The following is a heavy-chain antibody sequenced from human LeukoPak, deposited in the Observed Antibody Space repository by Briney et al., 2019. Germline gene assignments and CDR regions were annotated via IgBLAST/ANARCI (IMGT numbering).Heavy chain of an antibody. CDR2: ISGDGRTT. D-gene: IGHD1-20*01. CDR3: VTYNWEYETGY. Sequence: GGSLRLSCVGSGVTLSNYWMYWVRQGPGKGLVWVSRISGDGRTTDYADSGKGRFTTSRDNAKNTLYLQMNSLRAEDTAVYYCVTYNWEYETGYWGQGTLVTVSS. V-gene: IGHV3-74*01. CDR1: GVTLSNYW. J-gene: IGHJ4*02.